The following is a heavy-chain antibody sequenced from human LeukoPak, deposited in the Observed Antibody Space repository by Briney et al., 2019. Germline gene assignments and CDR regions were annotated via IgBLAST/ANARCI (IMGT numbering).Heavy chain of an antibody. V-gene: IGHV3-30*18. CDR2: ISYDGSNK. D-gene: IGHD1-26*01. J-gene: IGHJ4*02. CDR1: GFTFSGYG. Sequence: GGSLRLSCAASGFTFSGYGMHWVRQAPGKGLEWVAVISYDGSNKYYADSVKGRFTISRDNSKNTLYLQMNSLRAEDTAVYFCAKGRYSGTYYTSVGDYFDYWGQGTLVTVSS. CDR3: AKGRYSGTYYTSVGDYFDY.